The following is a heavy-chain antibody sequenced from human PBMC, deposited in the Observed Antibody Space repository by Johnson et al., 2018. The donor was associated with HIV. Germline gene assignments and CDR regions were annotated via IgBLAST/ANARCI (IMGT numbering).Heavy chain of an antibody. J-gene: IGHJ3*02. CDR3: AREQATLWFRASGAAFNI. Sequence: QVQLVESGGGLVKPGGSLRLSCAASRFTFSDYYMSWIRQAPGKGLEWVSYISSSRSNIYYADSVKGRFNISRDNAKNSVYLQMNSMRAEDTAMYYCAREQATLWFRASGAAFNIWGQGTMVTVSS. D-gene: IGHD3-10*01. V-gene: IGHV3-11*04. CDR2: ISSSRSNI. CDR1: RFTFSDYY.